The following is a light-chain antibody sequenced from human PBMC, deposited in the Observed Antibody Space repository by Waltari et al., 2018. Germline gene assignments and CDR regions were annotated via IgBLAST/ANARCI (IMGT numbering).Light chain of an antibody. J-gene: IGKJ5*01. CDR1: QSVSSN. CDR2: GAS. Sequence: EIVMTQSPATLSVSPGERATISCRASQSVSSNLAWYQQKPGQAPRLLIYGASTRATGIPARFSGSGSGTEFTLTISSMQSEDFAVYYCQQYNNWPPVTFGQGTRLEIK. V-gene: IGKV3-15*01. CDR3: QQYNNWPPVT.